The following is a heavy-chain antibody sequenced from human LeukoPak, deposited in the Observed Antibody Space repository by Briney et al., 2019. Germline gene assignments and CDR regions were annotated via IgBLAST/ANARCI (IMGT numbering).Heavy chain of an antibody. CDR2: ISAYNGNT. D-gene: IGHD3-22*01. V-gene: IGHV1-18*01. J-gene: IGHJ4*02. CDR3: ARVYYYDYPNYFDY. Sequence: EASVTVSCKSSGYTFTTYGITWVRQAPGQGLEWMGWISAYNGNTNYAQKFQGRVTMTTDTSTSTAYMELRSLRSDVTAVYYCARVYYYDYPNYFDYWGQGTLVTVSS. CDR1: GYTFTTYG.